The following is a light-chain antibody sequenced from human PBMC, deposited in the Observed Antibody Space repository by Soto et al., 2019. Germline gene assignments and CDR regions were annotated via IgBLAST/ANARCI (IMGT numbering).Light chain of an antibody. J-gene: IGKJ3*01. Sequence: DIQMTQSPSSLSASVGDRVTITCRATQSISSHLNWYQQKPGKAPKLLIYDASSLESGVPSRFGGSGSGTDITLTISSLQPEDFATYYCQQSHSTPFTFGPGTKVDIK. CDR3: QQSHSTPFT. CDR2: DAS. V-gene: IGKV1-39*01. CDR1: QSISSH.